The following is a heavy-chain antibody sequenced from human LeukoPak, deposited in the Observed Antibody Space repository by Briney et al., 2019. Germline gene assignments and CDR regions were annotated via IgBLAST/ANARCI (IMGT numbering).Heavy chain of an antibody. CDR2: INPNSGGT. D-gene: IGHD6-13*01. Sequence: ASVKVSCKASGYTFTSYGISWVRQAPGQGLELMGWINPNSGGTNYAQKFQGRVTMTRNTSISTVYMELSSLRSEDTAVYYCARWEQQLVNEYFQHWGQGTLVTVSS. CDR1: GYTFTSYG. J-gene: IGHJ1*01. V-gene: IGHV1-8*02. CDR3: ARWEQQLVNEYFQH.